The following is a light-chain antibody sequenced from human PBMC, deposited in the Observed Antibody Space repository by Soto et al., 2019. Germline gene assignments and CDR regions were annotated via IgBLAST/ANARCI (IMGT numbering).Light chain of an antibody. J-gene: IGKJ5*01. CDR3: QQRSNWPRT. Sequence: EIVLTQSPATLSLSPGERATLSCRASQSVGTYLAWYQQKPGQAPRLLIFDVSNRATGIPARFSGSGSGTDFTLTISSLEPEDFAVYYCQQRSNWPRTFGQGTRLEIK. CDR2: DVS. CDR1: QSVGTY. V-gene: IGKV3-11*01.